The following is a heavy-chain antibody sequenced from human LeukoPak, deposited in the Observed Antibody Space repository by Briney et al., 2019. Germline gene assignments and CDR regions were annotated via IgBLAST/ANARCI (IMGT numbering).Heavy chain of an antibody. Sequence: ESLKISCKGSGYSFTSYWLGWVRQIPGKGLEWMGIIYSGDSDTRHSPPFQGQVTISADKSISTAYLQWSSLKAWHTAMYYCASSYGGYCSGGSCYLRVPKNWGQGTLVTVSS. J-gene: IGHJ4*02. CDR3: ASSYGGYCSGGSCYLRVPKN. V-gene: IGHV5-51*01. CDR1: GYSFTSYW. CDR2: IYSGDSDT. D-gene: IGHD2-15*01.